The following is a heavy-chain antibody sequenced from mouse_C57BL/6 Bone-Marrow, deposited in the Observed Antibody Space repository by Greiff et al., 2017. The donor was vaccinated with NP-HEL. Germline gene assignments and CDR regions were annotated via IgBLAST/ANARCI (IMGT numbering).Heavy chain of an antibody. CDR3: ARGGSGHWYFDV. Sequence: VKLMESGAELVKPGASVKMSCKASGYTFTTYPIEWMKQNHGKSLEWIGNFHPYNDDTKYNEKFKGKATLTVEKSSSTVYLELSRLTSDDSAVYYCARGGSGHWYFDVWGTGTTVTVSS. V-gene: IGHV1-47*01. D-gene: IGHD3-2*02. CDR1: GYTFTTYP. J-gene: IGHJ1*03. CDR2: FHPYNDDT.